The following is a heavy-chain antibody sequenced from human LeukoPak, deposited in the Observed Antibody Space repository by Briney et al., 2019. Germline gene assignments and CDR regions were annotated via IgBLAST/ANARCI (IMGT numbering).Heavy chain of an antibody. CDR1: GFIFSTYD. CDR2: ISASTTYI. V-gene: IGHV3-21*01. D-gene: IGHD4-23*01. CDR3: AREVIGGNSA. Sequence: KPGESLRLSCAASGFIFSTYDANWVRQAPGKGLEWVASISASTTYIYYADSVKGRFTISRDDAKNSLYLQMSSLRADDTAVYYCAREVIGGNSAWGQGTLVTVSS. J-gene: IGHJ4*02.